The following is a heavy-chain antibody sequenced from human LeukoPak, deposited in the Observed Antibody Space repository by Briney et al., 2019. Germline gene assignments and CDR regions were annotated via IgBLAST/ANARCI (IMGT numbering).Heavy chain of an antibody. D-gene: IGHD6-6*01. CDR1: GGSISIYY. V-gene: IGHV4-59*01. Sequence: PSETLSLTCAVSGGSISIYYWSWIRQPPGKGLEWIGYIYYSGSTNYNPSLKSRVTISVDTSKNQFSLKLSSVTAADTAVYYCARASRRRSSRFYFDYWGQGTLVTVSS. J-gene: IGHJ4*02. CDR3: ARASRRRSSRFYFDY. CDR2: IYYSGST.